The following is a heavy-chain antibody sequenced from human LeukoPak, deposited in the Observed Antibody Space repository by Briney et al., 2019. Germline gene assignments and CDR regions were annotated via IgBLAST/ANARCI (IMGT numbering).Heavy chain of an antibody. D-gene: IGHD1-7*01. CDR3: TQGGELMNY. CDR2: IHYTGTT. Sequence: PSETLSLTCIVSGGSINNHYWTWIRQTPGKGLEWIGDIHYTGTTKYNPSLKSRVTISIDASKNQFSLRLSSVTAADTAVYYCTQGGELMNYWGQGTLVTVSS. V-gene: IGHV4-59*08. J-gene: IGHJ4*02. CDR1: GGSINNHY.